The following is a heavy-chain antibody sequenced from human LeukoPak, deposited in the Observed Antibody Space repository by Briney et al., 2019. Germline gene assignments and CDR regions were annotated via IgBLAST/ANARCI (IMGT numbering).Heavy chain of an antibody. CDR2: ISSSGSTI. Sequence: NPGGSLRLSCAASGFTFSDYYMSWIRQAPGKGLEWVSYISSSGSTIYYADSVKGRFTTSRDNAKNSLYLQMNSLRAEDTAVYYCARDSFEAAAGRLKGYYGMDVWGQGTTVTVSS. CDR3: ARDSFEAAAGRLKGYYGMDV. J-gene: IGHJ6*02. V-gene: IGHV3-11*01. D-gene: IGHD6-13*01. CDR1: GFTFSDYY.